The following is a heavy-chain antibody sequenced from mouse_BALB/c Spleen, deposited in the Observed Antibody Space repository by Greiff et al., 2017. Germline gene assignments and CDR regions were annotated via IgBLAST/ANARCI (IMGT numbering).Heavy chain of an antibody. D-gene: IGHD2-4*01. CDR3: ARYRELRRGYFDY. CDR1: GDSITSGY. Sequence: EVKLMESGPSLVKPSQTLSLTCSVTGDSITSGYWNWIRKFPGNKLEYMGYISYSGSTYYNPSLKSRISITRDTSKNQYYLQLNSVTTEDTATYYCARYRELRRGYFDYWGQGTTLTVSS. V-gene: IGHV3-8*02. CDR2: ISYSGST. J-gene: IGHJ2*01.